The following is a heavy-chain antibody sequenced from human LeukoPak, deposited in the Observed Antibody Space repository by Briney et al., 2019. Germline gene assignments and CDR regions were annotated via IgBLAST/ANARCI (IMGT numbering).Heavy chain of an antibody. CDR3: ARVGDQYSYGLYFDY. CDR1: GFTFSSCA. J-gene: IGHJ4*02. Sequence: GGSLRLSCAASGFTFSSCAMHWVRQAPGKGLEWVAVISYDGSNKYYADSVKGRFTISRDNSKNTLYLQMNSLRAEDTAVYYCARVGDQYSYGLYFDYWGQGTLVTVSS. CDR2: ISYDGSNK. D-gene: IGHD5-18*01. V-gene: IGHV3-30-3*01.